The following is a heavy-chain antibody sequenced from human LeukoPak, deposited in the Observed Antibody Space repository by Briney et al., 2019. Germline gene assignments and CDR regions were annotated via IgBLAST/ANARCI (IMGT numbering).Heavy chain of an antibody. CDR1: GGSISSSSYY. D-gene: IGHD3-22*01. CDR3: ARRLWIRYDSSGYYPEFDY. J-gene: IGHJ4*02. CDR2: IYYSGST. Sequence: PSETLSLTCTVSGGSISSSSYYWGWIRQPQGKGLEWIGSIYYSGSTYYNPSLKSRVTISVDTSKNQFPLKLSSVTAADTAVYYCARRLWIRYDSSGYYPEFDYWGQGTLVTVSS. V-gene: IGHV4-39*01.